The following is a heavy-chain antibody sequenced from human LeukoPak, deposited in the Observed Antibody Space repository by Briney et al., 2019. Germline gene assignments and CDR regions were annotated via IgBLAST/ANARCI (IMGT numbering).Heavy chain of an antibody. D-gene: IGHD3-9*01. CDR1: GFTSSSYA. CDR3: AKNYDILTGYYVDY. J-gene: IGHJ4*02. V-gene: IGHV3-23*01. CDR2: ISGSGGST. Sequence: GGSLRLSCAASGFTSSSYAMSWVRQAPGKGLEWVSAISGSGGSTYYADSVKGRFTISRDNSKNTLYLQMNSLRAEDTAVYYCAKNYDILTGYYVDYWGQGTLVTVSS.